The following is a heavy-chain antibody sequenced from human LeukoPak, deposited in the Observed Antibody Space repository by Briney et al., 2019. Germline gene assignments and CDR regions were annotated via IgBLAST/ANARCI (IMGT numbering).Heavy chain of an antibody. CDR3: ARDGRATGTPYYFDY. CDR1: GYSIRSGYY. CDR2: IYHSGST. Sequence: SEALSLTCTVSGYSIRSGYYWGWIRQPPGKGLEWIGSIYHSGSTYYNPSLKSRVTISVDTSKNQFSLKLSSVTAADTAVYYCARDGRATGTPYYFDYWGQGTLVTVSS. D-gene: IGHD1-26*01. J-gene: IGHJ4*02. V-gene: IGHV4-38-2*02.